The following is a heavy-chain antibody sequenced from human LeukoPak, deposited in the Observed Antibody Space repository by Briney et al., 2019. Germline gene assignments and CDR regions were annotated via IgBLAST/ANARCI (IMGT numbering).Heavy chain of an antibody. CDR2: INPRYGST. D-gene: IGHD2-21*02. Sequence: GASVKVSCKASGYTFSNYHIHWVRQAPGQGIEWMGIINPRYGSTTYAQNFQGRVTMTRDMSTSTVYMELSSLRSEDTAVYYCARLPGGDSSSVVAFDIWGQGTMVTVSS. J-gene: IGHJ3*02. CDR3: ARLPGGDSSSVVAFDI. V-gene: IGHV1-46*01. CDR1: GYTFSNYH.